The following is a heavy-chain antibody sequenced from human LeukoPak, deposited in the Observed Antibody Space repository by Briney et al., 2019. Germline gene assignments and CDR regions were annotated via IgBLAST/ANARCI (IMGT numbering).Heavy chain of an antibody. J-gene: IGHJ4*02. D-gene: IGHD3-10*01. CDR1: GFTFSSYG. CDR3: AKGPSMYYYGSGSPPEE. Sequence: GGSLRLSCAASGFTFSSYGMHWVRQAPGKGLEWVAVISYDGSNKYYADSVKGRFTISRDNSKNTLYLQMNSLRAEDTAVYYCAKGPSMYYYGSGSPPEEWGQGTLVTVSS. CDR2: ISYDGSNK. V-gene: IGHV3-30*18.